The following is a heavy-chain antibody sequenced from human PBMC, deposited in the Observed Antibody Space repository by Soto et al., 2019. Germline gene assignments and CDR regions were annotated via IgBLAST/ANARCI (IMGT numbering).Heavy chain of an antibody. D-gene: IGHD3-10*01. J-gene: IGHJ5*02. Sequence: PGGSLRLSCAASGFTFSSYAMSWVRQAPGKGLEWVSAISGSGGSTYYADSVKGRFTISRDNSKNTLYLQVNSLRAEDTAVYYCAKDGITMVRGRPYNWFDPWGQGTLVTVSS. CDR3: AKDGITMVRGRPYNWFDP. CDR1: GFTFSSYA. CDR2: ISGSGGST. V-gene: IGHV3-23*01.